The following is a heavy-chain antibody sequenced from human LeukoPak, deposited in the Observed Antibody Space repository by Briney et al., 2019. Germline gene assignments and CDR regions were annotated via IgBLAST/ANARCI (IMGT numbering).Heavy chain of an antibody. CDR3: ARGPQSHF. Sequence: GGSLCLTCAASGFNFSTYEMNWLRQAPGKGLEWVSYMSGSGGIIYYADSVNGRFTISRDNTRISLYLQMDSLRAEYTALYYCARGPQSHFWGRGTLVTVSS. V-gene: IGHV3-48*03. CDR2: MSGSGGII. J-gene: IGHJ4*02. CDR1: GFNFSTYE.